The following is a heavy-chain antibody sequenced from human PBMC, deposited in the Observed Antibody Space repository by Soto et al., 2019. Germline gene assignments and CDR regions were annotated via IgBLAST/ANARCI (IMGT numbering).Heavy chain of an antibody. J-gene: IGHJ4*02. CDR2: INVYNGNT. Sequence: QVQLVQSEPEVKKPGASVKVSCKPFGYTFYTYGISWVRQAPGQGHEWMGWINVYNGNTNYAQNLQDRVTLTTDTATNSADMKLRSLRSDDTAVYFCARGGYYGAGSYYIYFDFWGQGTPVTVSS. CDR3: ARGGYYGAGSYYIYFDF. CDR1: GYTFYTYG. V-gene: IGHV1-18*01. D-gene: IGHD3-10*01.